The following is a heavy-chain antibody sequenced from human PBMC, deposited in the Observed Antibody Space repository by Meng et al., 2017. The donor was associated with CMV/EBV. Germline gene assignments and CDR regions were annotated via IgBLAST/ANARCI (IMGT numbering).Heavy chain of an antibody. CDR2: IYWNDDK. J-gene: IGHJ4*02. CDR1: FSLSTSGVG. Sequence: FSLSTSGVGVGWIRQPPGKALEWLALIYWNDDKRYSPSLKSRLTITKDTSKNQVVLTMTNMDPVDTATYYCARLNDFWSGHLDYFDYWGQGTLVTVSS. V-gene: IGHV2-5*01. D-gene: IGHD3-3*01. CDR3: ARLNDFWSGHLDYFDY.